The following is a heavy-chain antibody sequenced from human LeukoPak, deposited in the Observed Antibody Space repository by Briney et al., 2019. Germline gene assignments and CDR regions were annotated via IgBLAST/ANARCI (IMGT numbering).Heavy chain of an antibody. CDR1: GFTFSTYV. CDR2: ILGSGGGT. J-gene: IGHJ6*02. CDR3: ATTPGAYYYYHMDI. Sequence: GGSLRLSCAASGFTFSTYVMTWVRQAPGKGLEWVSAILGSGGGTYYADSVKGRFTISRDNSKNTLYLQMNSLRAEDTAVYYCATTPGAYYYYHMDIWGQGTTVTVSS. D-gene: IGHD3-10*01. V-gene: IGHV3-23*01.